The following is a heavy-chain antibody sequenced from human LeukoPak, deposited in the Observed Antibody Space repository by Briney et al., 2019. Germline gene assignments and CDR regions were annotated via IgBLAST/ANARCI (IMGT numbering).Heavy chain of an antibody. D-gene: IGHD3-3*01. CDR3: ARDFSFWSGYYMDDY. J-gene: IGHJ4*02. CDR2: ISSSSSTI. CDR1: GFTFSSYS. Sequence: PGGSLRLSCAASGFTFSSYSMNWVRQAPGKGLGWVSYISSSSSTIYYADSVKGRFTISRDNAKNSLYLQMNSLRAEDTAVYYCARDFSFWSGYYMDDYWGQGTLVTVSS. V-gene: IGHV3-48*01.